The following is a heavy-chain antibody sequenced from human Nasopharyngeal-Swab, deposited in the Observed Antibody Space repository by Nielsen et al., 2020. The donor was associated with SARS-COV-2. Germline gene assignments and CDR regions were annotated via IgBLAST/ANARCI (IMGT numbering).Heavy chain of an antibody. J-gene: IGHJ3*02. V-gene: IGHV3-30-3*01. CDR1: GFTFSSYA. CDR3: ARGDCSSTSCYWSDPPRNDAFDI. Sequence: GESLKISCAASGFTFSSYAMHWVRQAPGKGLEWVAVISYDGSNKYYADSVKGRFTIPRDNSKNTLYLQMNSLRAEDTAVYYCARGDCSSTSCYWSDPPRNDAFDIWGQGTMVTVSS. CDR2: ISYDGSNK. D-gene: IGHD2-2*01.